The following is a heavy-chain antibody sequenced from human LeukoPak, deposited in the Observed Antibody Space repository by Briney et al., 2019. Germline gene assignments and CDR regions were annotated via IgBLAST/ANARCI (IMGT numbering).Heavy chain of an antibody. CDR2: INHSGST. D-gene: IGHD2-2*01. V-gene: IGHV4-34*01. J-gene: IGHJ6*02. Sequence: PSETLSLICAVYGGSFSGYYWSWIRQSPGKGLEWIGEINHSGSTNYNPSLKSRVTISVDTSKNQFSLKLSSVTAADTAVYYCARPFSRYYYYGMDVWGQGTTVTVSS. CDR3: ARPFSRYYYYGMDV. CDR1: GGSFSGYY.